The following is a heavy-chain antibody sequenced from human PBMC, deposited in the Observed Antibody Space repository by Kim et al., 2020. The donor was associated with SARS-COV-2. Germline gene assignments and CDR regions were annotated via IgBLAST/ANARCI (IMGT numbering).Heavy chain of an antibody. CDR3: ARRSRSNYYGSGSYFGSNWFDP. V-gene: IGHV4-34*01. Sequence: SETLSLTCAVYGGSFSGYHWSWIRQPPGKGLEWIGEINHSGSTNYNPSLKSRVTISVDTSKNQFSLKLSSVTAADTAVYYCARRSRSNYYGSGSYFGSNWFDPWGQGTLVTVSS. J-gene: IGHJ5*02. D-gene: IGHD3-10*01. CDR2: INHSGST. CDR1: GGSFSGYH.